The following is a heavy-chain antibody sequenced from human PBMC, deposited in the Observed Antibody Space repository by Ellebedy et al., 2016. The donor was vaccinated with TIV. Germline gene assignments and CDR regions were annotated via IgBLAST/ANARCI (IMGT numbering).Heavy chain of an antibody. D-gene: IGHD4-17*01. CDR3: ARTYGDYYFDY. J-gene: IGHJ4*02. Sequence: GESLKISCAASGFTFSSYALHWIRQTPGKGLEWVAYISYDGSEKSHADSVKGRFTISRDKSKNTLYLQMNSLRREGTAVYFCARTYGDYYFDYWGQGTLVTVSS. CDR1: GFTFSSYA. CDR2: ISYDGSEK. V-gene: IGHV3-30*01.